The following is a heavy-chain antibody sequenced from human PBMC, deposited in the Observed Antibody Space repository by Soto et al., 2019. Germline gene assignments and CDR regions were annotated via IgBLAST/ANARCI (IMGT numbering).Heavy chain of an antibody. D-gene: IGHD4-17*01. CDR1: GFTFSSYA. CDR3: AKCDVTTPSLDY. CDR2: ISGSGGST. J-gene: IGHJ4*02. V-gene: IGHV3-23*01. Sequence: EVQLLESVGGLVQPGGSLRLSCAASGFTFSSYAMSWVCQAPGKGLEWVSAISGSGGSTYYADSVKGRFTISRDNSKNTLYLQMNSLRAEDTAVYYCAKCDVTTPSLDYWGQGTLVTVSS.